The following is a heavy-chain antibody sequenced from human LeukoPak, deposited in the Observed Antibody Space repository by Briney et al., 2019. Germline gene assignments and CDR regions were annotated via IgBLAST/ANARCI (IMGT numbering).Heavy chain of an antibody. CDR1: GFTFSTYN. J-gene: IGHJ4*02. D-gene: IGHD2-15*01. Sequence: GGSLRLSCAASGFTFSTYNMNWVRQAPGKGLEWVSSISDNSRYIYYADSVKGRFTISRDNAKNSLYLQMNSLRDEDTAVYYCARDLILADSSGSGAHDYWGQGTLVTVSS. CDR3: ARDLILADSSGSGAHDY. V-gene: IGHV3-21*01. CDR2: ISDNSRYI.